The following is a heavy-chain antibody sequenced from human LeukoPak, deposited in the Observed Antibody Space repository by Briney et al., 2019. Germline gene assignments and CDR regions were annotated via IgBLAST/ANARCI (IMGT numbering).Heavy chain of an antibody. CDR1: GFTFDDYA. V-gene: IGHV3-9*01. D-gene: IGHD1-26*01. J-gene: IGHJ4*02. Sequence: GGSLRLSCAASGFTFDDYAMHWVRQAPGKGLEWVSGISWNSGSIGYADSVKGRFTISRDNAKNSLYLQMNSLRVEDTAVYYCVREGDSGSYSHYWGQGTLVTVSS. CDR2: ISWNSGSI. CDR3: VREGDSGSYSHY.